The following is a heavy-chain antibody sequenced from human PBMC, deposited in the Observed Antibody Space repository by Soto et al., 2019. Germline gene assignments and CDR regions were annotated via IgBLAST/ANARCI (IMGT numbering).Heavy chain of an antibody. CDR2: INHSGST. CDR1: GGSFSDYY. V-gene: IGHV4-34*01. CDR3: ANALGGY. D-gene: IGHD2-15*01. Sequence: SDTLFLSYAVYGGSFSDYYWTWIRQPPGKGLEWIGEINHSGSTNYNPSLQSRVTISVDTSKKQFSLRLSSVTAADTAVYYCANALGGYWGQGTLVTVSS. J-gene: IGHJ4*02.